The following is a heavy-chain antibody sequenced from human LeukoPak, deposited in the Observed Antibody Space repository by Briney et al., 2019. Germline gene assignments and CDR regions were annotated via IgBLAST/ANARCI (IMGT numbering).Heavy chain of an antibody. CDR3: AREFNTSGNFDY. V-gene: IGHV3-21*06. J-gene: IGHJ4*02. CDR2: IYVTGNYI. D-gene: IGHD1-14*01. Sequence: GGSLRLSCATSGFTFTRFSFRWVRQAPGKGLEWVASIYVTGNYINYADSVKGRVTISRDNAENSVYLQMNSLRAEDTAVYYCAREFNTSGNFDYWGQGALVTVSS. CDR1: GFTFTRFS.